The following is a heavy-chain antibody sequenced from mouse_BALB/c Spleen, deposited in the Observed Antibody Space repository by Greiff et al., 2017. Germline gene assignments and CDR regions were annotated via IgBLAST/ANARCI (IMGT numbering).Heavy chain of an antibody. Sequence: VQLQQSGAELVRSGASVKLSCTASGFNIKDYYMHWVKQRPEQGLEWIGWIDPENGDTEYAPKFQGKATMTADTSSNTAYLQLSSLTSEDTAVYYCKSPITTVVATDYWGQGTTLTVSS. CDR3: KSPITTVVATDY. CDR1: GFNIKDYY. CDR2: IDPENGDT. V-gene: IGHV14-4*02. D-gene: IGHD1-1*01. J-gene: IGHJ2*01.